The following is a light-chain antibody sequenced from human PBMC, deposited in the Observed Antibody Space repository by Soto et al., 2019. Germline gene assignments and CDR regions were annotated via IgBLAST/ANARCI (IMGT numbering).Light chain of an antibody. CDR1: QSISTY. Sequence: PGQIATLSCMASQSISTYLAWYQVKPGQAPRLLIYDASSRATGVPARFSGSGSGTDFSLTISSLQPDDFATYYCQQYNSYSTWTFGQGTKVDI. J-gene: IGKJ1*01. CDR2: DAS. CDR3: QQYNSYSTWT. V-gene: IGKV3D-15*01.